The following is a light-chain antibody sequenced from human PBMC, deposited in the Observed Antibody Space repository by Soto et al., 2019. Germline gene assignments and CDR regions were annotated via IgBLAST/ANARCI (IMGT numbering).Light chain of an antibody. Sequence: IHRTHAPSTLSASLGDMVTITFRASQTISSWLAWYQQKPGKAPKLLIYKASTLKSGVPSRFSGSGSGTEFTLTISSLQPDDFATYYCQHYNSYSEAFGQGTKVDIK. CDR1: QTISSW. CDR3: QHYNSYSEA. J-gene: IGKJ1*01. CDR2: KAS. V-gene: IGKV1-5*03.